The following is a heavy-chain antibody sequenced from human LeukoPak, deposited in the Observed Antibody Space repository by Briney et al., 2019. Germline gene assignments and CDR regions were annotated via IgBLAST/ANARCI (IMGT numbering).Heavy chain of an antibody. CDR2: IWYDGSDK. V-gene: IGHV3-33*06. CDR3: AKGYDFWSGWDV. Sequence: GGSLRLSCAASGFIFSDYGIHWVRQAPGKGLEWVALIWYDGSDKFYADPVKGRVTISRDNSKNTVDLQMTSLRAEDTAVYYCAKGYDFWSGWDVWGKGTTVTASS. J-gene: IGHJ6*04. D-gene: IGHD3-3*01. CDR1: GFIFSDYG.